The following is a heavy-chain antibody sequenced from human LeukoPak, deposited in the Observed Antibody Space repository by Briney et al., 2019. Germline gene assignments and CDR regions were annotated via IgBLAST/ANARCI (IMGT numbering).Heavy chain of an antibody. CDR2: ISADNGNR. Sequence: ASVKVCCKASGYTFTKYGITWVRQAPGQGLDWMGWISADNGNRNYAHKVQDRVTLTTDTSTSTAYMELTSLRLDDTAVYYCARAQSDFGDFSMCDYWGQGTLVTVSS. V-gene: IGHV1-18*01. J-gene: IGHJ4*02. CDR1: GYTFTKYG. D-gene: IGHD4-17*01. CDR3: ARAQSDFGDFSMCDY.